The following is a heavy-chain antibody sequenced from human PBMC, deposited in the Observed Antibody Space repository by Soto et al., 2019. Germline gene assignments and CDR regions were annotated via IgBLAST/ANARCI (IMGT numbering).Heavy chain of an antibody. CDR1: GFTFISYA. D-gene: IGHD3-10*01. J-gene: IGHJ2*01. Sequence: EVQLLESGGGLVQPGGSLRLSCAASGFTFISYAMNWVRQAPGKGLQWVSAISGGGDDTFYADSVKGRFSISRDNYRNTVTLQMNSLGADDTAVYYCARKVPGSTTRPDYLYFDLWGRGTLVTVSS. CDR2: ISGGGDDT. CDR3: ARKVPGSTTRPDYLYFDL. V-gene: IGHV3-23*01.